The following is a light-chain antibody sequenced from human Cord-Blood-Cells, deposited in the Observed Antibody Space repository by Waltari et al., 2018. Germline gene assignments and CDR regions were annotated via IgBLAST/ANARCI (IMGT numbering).Light chain of an antibody. CDR1: NIGSKS. J-gene: IGLJ3*02. Sequence: SYVLTQPPSVSVAPGKTARITCGGTNIGSKSVHWYQQKPGQAPVLVIYYDSDRPSGIPERFSGSNSGNTATRTISRVEAGDEADYYCQVWDSSSDHRVFGGGTKLTVL. V-gene: IGLV3-21*04. CDR3: QVWDSSSDHRV. CDR2: YDS.